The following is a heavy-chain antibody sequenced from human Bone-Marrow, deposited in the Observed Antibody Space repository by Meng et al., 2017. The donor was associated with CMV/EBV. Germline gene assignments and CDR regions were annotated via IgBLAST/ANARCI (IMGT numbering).Heavy chain of an antibody. CDR2: IYYSGST. D-gene: IGHD3-22*01. CDR1: GGSISSSSYY. V-gene: IGHV4-39*01. J-gene: IGHJ4*02. CDR3: ARQSDSSGYRVFDY. Sequence: SETLSLTCTVSGGSISSSSYYWGWIRQPPGKGLEWIGSIYYSGSTYYNPSLKSPVTISVDTSKNQFSLKLSSVTAADTAVYYCARQSDSSGYRVFDYWGQGTLVTVSS.